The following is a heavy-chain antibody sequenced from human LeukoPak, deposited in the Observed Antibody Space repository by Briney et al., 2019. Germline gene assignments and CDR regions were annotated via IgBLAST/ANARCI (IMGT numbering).Heavy chain of an antibody. J-gene: IGHJ4*02. CDR2: ISAYNGNT. CDR3: ARGGYDILTGYHPFDY. CDR1: GYTFTSYG. D-gene: IGHD3-9*01. Sequence: ASVKVSCKASGYTFTSYGISWVRQAPGQGLEWMGWISAYNGNTNYAQKLQGRVTTTTDTSTSTAYMELRSLRSDDTAVYYCARGGYDILTGYHPFDYWGQGTLVTVSS. V-gene: IGHV1-18*04.